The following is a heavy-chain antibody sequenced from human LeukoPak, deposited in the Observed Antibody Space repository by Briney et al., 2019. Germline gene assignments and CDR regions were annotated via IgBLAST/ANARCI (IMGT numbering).Heavy chain of an antibody. V-gene: IGHV3-66*01. CDR2: IYSGGST. CDR3: ARRRWVGATSHY. CDR1: GFTVSSNY. J-gene: IGHJ4*02. D-gene: IGHD1-26*01. Sequence: GGSLRLSCAVSGFTVSSNYMSWVRQAPGKGLEWVSVIYSGGSTYYADSVKGRFTISRDNSKNTLYLQMNSLRAEDTAVYYCARRRWVGATSHYWGQGTLVTVSS.